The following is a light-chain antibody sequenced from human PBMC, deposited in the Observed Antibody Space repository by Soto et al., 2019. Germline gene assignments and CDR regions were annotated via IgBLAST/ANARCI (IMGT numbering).Light chain of an antibody. CDR1: QSISAW. Sequence: DIQMTQSPSTLSATAGDRVTITCRASQSISAWLAWYQQKPGKAPKLLIYDASNLESGVPSRFSGSGSGTEFTLTISSLQPDDFATYYCQQYNSYRALGQGTKVDI. CDR3: QQYNSYRA. J-gene: IGKJ1*01. V-gene: IGKV1-5*01. CDR2: DAS.